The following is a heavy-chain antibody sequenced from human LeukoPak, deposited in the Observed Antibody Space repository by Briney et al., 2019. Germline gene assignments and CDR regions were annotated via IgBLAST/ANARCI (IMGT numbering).Heavy chain of an antibody. CDR3: ARGHNWNDIDY. V-gene: IGHV1-2*02. CDR2: INPNSGGT. CDR1: GYTFTGYY. J-gene: IGHJ4*02. Sequence: ASVKVSCKASGYTFTGYYMHWVRQAPGQGLEWMGWINPNSGGTNYAQKFQDRATMTRDTTINTAYMEVSRLRSDDTAVYYCARGHNWNDIDYWGQGTLVTVSS. D-gene: IGHD1-1*01.